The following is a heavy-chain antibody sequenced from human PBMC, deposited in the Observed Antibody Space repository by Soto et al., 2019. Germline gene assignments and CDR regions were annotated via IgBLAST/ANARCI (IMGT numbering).Heavy chain of an antibody. CDR3: VYGSSSAWIDK. J-gene: IGHJ4*02. Sequence: SETLSLTCSVSGDSIRDYHYYWGWIRQAPGKGLEWVGSVYFSGGNSYYNPSLKSRVTISVDTSYNKFFLRLNSVTAADTAVYFCVYGSSSAWIDKWGQGTLVTVSS. D-gene: IGHD6-25*01. V-gene: IGHV4-39*01. CDR2: VYFSGGNS. CDR1: GDSIRDYHYY.